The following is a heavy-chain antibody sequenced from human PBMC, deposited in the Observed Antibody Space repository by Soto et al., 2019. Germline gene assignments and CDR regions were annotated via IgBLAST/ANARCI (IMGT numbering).Heavy chain of an antibody. Sequence: GGSVRLSCAASGFTFSSYSMNWVRQAPGKGLEWVSSISSSSSYIYYADSVKGRFTISRDNAKNSLYLQMNSLRAEDTAVYYCARVREGSHCSNLLGDFDYWGQGTLVTVYS. D-gene: IGHD1-26*01. CDR2: ISSSSSYI. CDR1: GFTFSSYS. CDR3: ARVREGSHCSNLLGDFDY. V-gene: IGHV3-21*01. J-gene: IGHJ4*02.